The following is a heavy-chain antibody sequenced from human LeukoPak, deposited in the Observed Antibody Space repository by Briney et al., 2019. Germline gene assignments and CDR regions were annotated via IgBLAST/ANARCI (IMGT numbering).Heavy chain of an antibody. CDR3: ATFRLSGWFAIDAFDI. CDR1: GYSFTSYW. J-gene: IGHJ3*02. V-gene: IGHV5-51*01. D-gene: IGHD6-19*01. CDR2: IYPGDSDT. Sequence: GESLKISCKGSGYSFTSYWIGWVRQMPGKGLEWMGIIYPGDSDTRYSPSFQGQVTISADKSISTAYLQWSSLKASDTAMYYCATFRLSGWFAIDAFDIWGQGTMVTVSS.